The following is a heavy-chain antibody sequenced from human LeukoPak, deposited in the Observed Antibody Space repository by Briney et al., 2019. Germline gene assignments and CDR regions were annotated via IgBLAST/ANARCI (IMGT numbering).Heavy chain of an antibody. Sequence: GGSLRLSCAASGFTFSSYWMSWVRQAPGKGLEWVANIKQDGSEKYYVDSVKGRFTISRDNAKNSLYLQMNSLRGEDTAVYYCAREAVGATCDQGWFDPWGQGTLVTVSS. CDR2: IKQDGSEK. D-gene: IGHD1-26*01. CDR3: AREAVGATCDQGWFDP. CDR1: GFTFSSYW. V-gene: IGHV3-7*01. J-gene: IGHJ5*02.